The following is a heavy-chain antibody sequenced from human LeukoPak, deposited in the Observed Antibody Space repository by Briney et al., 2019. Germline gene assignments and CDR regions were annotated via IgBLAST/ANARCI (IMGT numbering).Heavy chain of an antibody. CDR3: ARDQGTTMIVGLPDY. Sequence: SETLSLTCTVSGGSISSYYRSWIRQPAGKGLEWIGRIYTSGSTNYNPSLKSRVTMSVDTSKNQFSLKLSSVTAADTAVYYCARDQGTTMIVGLPDYWGQGTLVTVSS. CDR2: IYTSGST. V-gene: IGHV4-4*07. J-gene: IGHJ4*02. CDR1: GGSISSYY. D-gene: IGHD3-22*01.